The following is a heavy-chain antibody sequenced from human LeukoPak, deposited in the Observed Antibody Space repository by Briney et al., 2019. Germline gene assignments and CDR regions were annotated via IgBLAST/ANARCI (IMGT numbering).Heavy chain of an antibody. J-gene: IGHJ4*02. D-gene: IGHD2-15*01. CDR1: GYTFTSYG. CDR3: ARDRYCSGGSCYSVDYYFDY. Sequence: ASVKVSCKASGYTFTSYGISWVRQAPGQGLEWMGWISAYNGNTNYAQKLQGRVTMTTDTSTSTAYMELRSLRSDDTAVYYCARDRYCSGGSCYSVDYYFDYWGQGTLVTVSS. V-gene: IGHV1-18*01. CDR2: ISAYNGNT.